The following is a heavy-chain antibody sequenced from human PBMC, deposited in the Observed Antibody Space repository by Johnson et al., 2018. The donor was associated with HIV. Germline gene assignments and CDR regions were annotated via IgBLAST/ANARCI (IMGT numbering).Heavy chain of an antibody. Sequence: VQLVESGGGLIQPGGSLRLSCAASGFTVSSNYMSWVRQAPGKGLEWVSVIYSGGRTYYTDSVKGRFTISRDTAKNTLYLQVNSLRPEDTAVYYCATERQAALDIWGQGTMVSVSS. CDR2: IYSGGRT. D-gene: IGHD1-1*01. V-gene: IGHV3-66*03. CDR1: GFTVSSNY. J-gene: IGHJ3*02. CDR3: ATERQAALDI.